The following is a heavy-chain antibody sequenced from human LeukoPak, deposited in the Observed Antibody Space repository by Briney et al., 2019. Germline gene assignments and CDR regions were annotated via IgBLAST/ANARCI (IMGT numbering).Heavy chain of an antibody. J-gene: IGHJ3*02. D-gene: IGHD1-26*01. CDR1: GFTFDGYA. V-gene: IGHV3-9*01. Sequence: GGSLRLSCAASGFTFDGYAMHWVRQAPGKGLEWVSGISWNSGSIGYADSVKGRFTISRDNAKNSLYLQMNSLRAEDTALYYCAKDMKATTRQAFDIWGQGTMVTVSS. CDR3: AKDMKATTRQAFDI. CDR2: ISWNSGSI.